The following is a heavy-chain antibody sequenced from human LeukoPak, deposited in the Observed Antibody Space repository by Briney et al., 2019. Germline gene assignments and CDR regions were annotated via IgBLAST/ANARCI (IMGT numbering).Heavy chain of an antibody. CDR1: GYTFTNYA. D-gene: IGHD3-16*02. CDR2: INAGNGNT. J-gene: IGHJ4*02. CDR3: ARDNTYYDYVWGSYRSRFDY. V-gene: IGHV1-3*01. Sequence: ASVKVSCKASGYTFTNYAMHWVRQAPGQRLEWMGWINAGNGNTKYSQEFQGRVTITRDTSASTAYMELRSLRSDDTAVYYCARDNTYYDYVWGSYRSRFDYWGQGTLVTVSS.